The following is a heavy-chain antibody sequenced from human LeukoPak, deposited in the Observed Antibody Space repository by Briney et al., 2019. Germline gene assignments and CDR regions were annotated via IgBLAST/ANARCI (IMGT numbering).Heavy chain of an antibody. J-gene: IGHJ3*02. CDR3: ARETSYCSSTSCHDAFDI. Sequence: SVKVSCKASGGTFSSYAISWVRQAPGQRLEWMGGIIPIFGTANYAQKFQGRVTITADESTSTAYMELSSLRSEDTAVYYCARETSYCSSTSCHDAFDIWGQGTMATVSS. CDR2: IIPIFGTA. D-gene: IGHD2-2*01. CDR1: GGTFSSYA. V-gene: IGHV1-69*13.